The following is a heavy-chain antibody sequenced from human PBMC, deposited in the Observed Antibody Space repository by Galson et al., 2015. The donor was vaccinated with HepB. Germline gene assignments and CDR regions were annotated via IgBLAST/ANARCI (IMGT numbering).Heavy chain of an antibody. CDR3: TKEATEGGLHIDN. V-gene: IGHV3-23*01. J-gene: IGHJ4*02. D-gene: IGHD5-24*01. CDR2: ITGNGGIT. Sequence: SLRLSCAASGFTFNNYAMNWVRQAPGKGLEWVSHITGNGGITWYADSVKGRFTISRDNSKNTLYLQMNSLRAEDTALYYCTKEATEGGLHIDNWGQGTLVTVSS. CDR1: GFTFNNYA.